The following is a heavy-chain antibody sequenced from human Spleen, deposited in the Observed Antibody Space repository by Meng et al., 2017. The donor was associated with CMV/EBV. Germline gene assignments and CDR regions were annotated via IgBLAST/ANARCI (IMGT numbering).Heavy chain of an antibody. J-gene: IGHJ4*02. V-gene: IGHV1-2*02. CDR3: ARGAIVVVRGAILICRD. CDR1: GYTFTAYY. CDR2: INPNTGVT. D-gene: IGHD2-2*02. Sequence: ASVKVSCKASGYTFTAYYMHWLRQAPGQGLEWMAWINPNTGVTGYAQHLQGKVTMTRDTSISTVYMDVSTLRSDDTAVYYCARGAIVVVRGAILICRDWGQGTLVTVSS.